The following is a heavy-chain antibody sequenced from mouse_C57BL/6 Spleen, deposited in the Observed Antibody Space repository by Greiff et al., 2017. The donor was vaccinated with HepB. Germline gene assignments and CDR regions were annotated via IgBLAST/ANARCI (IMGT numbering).Heavy chain of an antibody. J-gene: IGHJ4*01. Sequence: VQLQQSGAELVKPGASVKISCKASGYAFSSYWMNWVKQRPGKGLEWIGQIYPGDGDTNYNGKFKGKATLTADKSSSTAYMQLSSLTSEDSAVYFCARYALMVTTLMDYAMDYWGQGTSVTVSS. V-gene: IGHV1-80*01. CDR2: IYPGDGDT. CDR1: GYAFSSYW. D-gene: IGHD2-1*01. CDR3: ARYALMVTTLMDYAMDY.